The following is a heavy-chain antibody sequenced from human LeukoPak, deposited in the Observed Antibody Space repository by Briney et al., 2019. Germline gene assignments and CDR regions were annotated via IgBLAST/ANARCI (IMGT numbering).Heavy chain of an antibody. Sequence: PGGSLRLSCAASGFTFSSYEMNWVRQAPGKGLEWVSSISTSSLYIYYADSVKGRFTVSRNNARNSLYLQVNSLRAEDTAVYYCARDSDWNDGLDYWGQGTLVTVSS. CDR1: GFTFSSYE. D-gene: IGHD1-1*01. J-gene: IGHJ4*02. CDR3: ARDSDWNDGLDY. CDR2: ISTSSLYI. V-gene: IGHV3-21*01.